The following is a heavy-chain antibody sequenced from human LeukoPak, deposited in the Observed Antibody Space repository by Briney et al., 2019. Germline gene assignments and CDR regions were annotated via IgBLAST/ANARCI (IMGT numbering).Heavy chain of an antibody. Sequence: ASVKVSCKASGYTFTSYGISWVRQAPGQGLEWMGWISAYNGNTNYAQKFQGRVTITADESTSTAYMELSSLRSEDTAVYYCARDTGGYDLGYWGQGTLVTVSS. CDR3: ARDTGGYDLGY. CDR2: ISAYNGNT. V-gene: IGHV1-18*01. D-gene: IGHD5-12*01. CDR1: GYTFTSYG. J-gene: IGHJ4*02.